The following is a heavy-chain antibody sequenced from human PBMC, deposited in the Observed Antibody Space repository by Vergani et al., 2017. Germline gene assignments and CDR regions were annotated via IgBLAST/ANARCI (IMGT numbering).Heavy chain of an antibody. D-gene: IGHD3-3*01. J-gene: IGHJ3*02. V-gene: IGHV4-59*01. CDR3: ARYYDFWSGSEADAFDI. CDR1: GGSISSYY. CDR2: IYYSGST. Sequence: QLQLQESGPGLVKPSETLSLTCTVSGGSISSYYWSWIRQPPGKGLEWIGYIYYSGSTNYNPSLKSRVTISVDTSKNQFSLKLSSVTAADTAVYYCARYYDFWSGSEADAFDIWGQGTMVTVSS.